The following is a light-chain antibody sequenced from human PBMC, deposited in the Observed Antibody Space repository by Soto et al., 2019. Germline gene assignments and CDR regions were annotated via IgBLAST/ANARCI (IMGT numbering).Light chain of an antibody. V-gene: IGKV3-20*01. CDR1: QSVSSSY. J-gene: IGKJ4*01. CDR2: GAS. Sequence: EIVLTQSPGTLSLSPGERATLSCRASQSVSSSYLAWYQQNPGQAPRLLFYGASSRATGIPDRFSGSGSGIDFTLTISSLEPEDFAVYYCQQYGSSPPITFGGGTKVDIK. CDR3: QQYGSSPPIT.